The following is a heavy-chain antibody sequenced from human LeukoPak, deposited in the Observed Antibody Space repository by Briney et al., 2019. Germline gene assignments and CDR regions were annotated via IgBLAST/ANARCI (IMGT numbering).Heavy chain of an antibody. CDR3: VRSGGY. CDR2: IKEDGSEK. D-gene: IGHD1-26*01. V-gene: IGHV3-7*05. CDR1: GFTFSSHW. J-gene: IGHJ4*02. Sequence: GGSLRLSCAASGFTFSSHWMNWVRQAPGKGLEWVANIKEDGSEKYYVDSVKRRFTISRDKAKDSLCLQMNSLRAEDTAIYNCVRSGGYWGQGTLVTVSS.